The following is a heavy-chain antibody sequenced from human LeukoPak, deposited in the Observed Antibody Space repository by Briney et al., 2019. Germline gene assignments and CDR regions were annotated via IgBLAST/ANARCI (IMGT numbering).Heavy chain of an antibody. V-gene: IGHV1-2*02. CDR1: GYTFTGYY. CDR3: ARDRGRGYGGNAGY. D-gene: IGHD4-23*01. J-gene: IGHJ4*02. Sequence: ASVKVSCKASGYTFTGYYMHWVRQAPGQGLEWMGWINPNSGGTNYAQKFQGRVTMTRDTSISTAYMELSRLRSDDTAVYYCARDRGRGYGGNAGYWGQGTLVTVSS. CDR2: INPNSGGT.